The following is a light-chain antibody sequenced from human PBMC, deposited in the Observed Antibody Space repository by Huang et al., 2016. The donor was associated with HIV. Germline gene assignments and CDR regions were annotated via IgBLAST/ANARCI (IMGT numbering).Light chain of an antibody. Sequence: EIVLTQSPATLSLSPGERATLSCRASQSVSSYLAWYQQKPGQAPRLLIYDASNRATGIPARFSGRWSGTDFTLTISSLEPEDFAVYYCQQRSNWPGTFGQGTKLEIK. J-gene: IGKJ2*01. V-gene: IGKV3-11*01. CDR1: QSVSSY. CDR3: QQRSNWPGT. CDR2: DAS.